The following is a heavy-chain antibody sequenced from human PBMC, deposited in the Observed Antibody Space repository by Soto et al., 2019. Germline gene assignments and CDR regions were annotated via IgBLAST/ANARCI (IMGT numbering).Heavy chain of an antibody. Sequence: SETLSLTCAVYGGSLSGYYWSWIRQPPGKALEWLGEINHSGNTNYNPSLKSRVTISVDTSKNQLFLNLSSVTAADTAMYYCARHHVRGRTIAGAAEFWGQGTLVTVSS. D-gene: IGHD1-26*01. CDR3: ARHHVRGRTIAGAAEF. CDR1: GGSLSGYY. V-gene: IGHV4-34*01. CDR2: INHSGNT. J-gene: IGHJ4*02.